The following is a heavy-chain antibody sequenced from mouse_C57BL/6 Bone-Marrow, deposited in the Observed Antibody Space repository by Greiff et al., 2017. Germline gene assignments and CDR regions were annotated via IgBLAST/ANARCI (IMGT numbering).Heavy chain of an antibody. CDR3: ARERGYFDV. CDR1: GYTFTSYW. V-gene: IGHV1-52*01. Sequence: QVQLQQSGAELVRPGSSVKLSCKASGYTFTSYWMHWVKQRPIQGLEWIGNIDPSDSATHYNQTFKDKATLKVDKSSSTADMQLSSQTSEDSAGYYCARERGYFDVWGTGTTVTVSS. J-gene: IGHJ1*03. CDR2: IDPSDSAT.